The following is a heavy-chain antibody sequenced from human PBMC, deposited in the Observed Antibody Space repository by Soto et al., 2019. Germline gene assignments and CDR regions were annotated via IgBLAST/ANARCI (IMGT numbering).Heavy chain of an antibody. V-gene: IGHV3-33*01. CDR2: IWYDGSNK. D-gene: IGHD4-17*01. CDR1: GFTFSSYG. CDR3: STDPNGDYIGAFDN. Sequence: PGGSLRLSCAASGFTFSSYGMHWVRQAPGKGLEWVAVIWYDGSNKYYADSVKGRFTISRDNSKNTLYLQMNSLRAEDTAVYYCSTDPNGDYIGAFDNWGQGTMVTVSS. J-gene: IGHJ3*02.